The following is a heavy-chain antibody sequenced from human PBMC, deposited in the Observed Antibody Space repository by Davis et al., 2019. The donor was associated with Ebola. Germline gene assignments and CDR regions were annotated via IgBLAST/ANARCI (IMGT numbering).Heavy chain of an antibody. J-gene: IGHJ4*02. CDR3: AQKGAGYYQRDYFDY. D-gene: IGHD3-22*01. V-gene: IGHV2-5*01. CDR2: IYWNDDK. CDR1: GFSLSTSGVG. Sequence: SGPTLVKPTQTLTLTCTFSGFSLSTSGVGVGWIRQPPGKALEWLALIYWNDDKRYSPSLKNRLTITKDTSKNQVVLTMTNMDPVDTATYYCAQKGAGYYQRDYFDYWGQGTLVTVSS.